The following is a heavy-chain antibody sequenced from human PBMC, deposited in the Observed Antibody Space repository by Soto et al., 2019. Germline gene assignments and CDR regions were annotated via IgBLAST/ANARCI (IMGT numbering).Heavy chain of an antibody. V-gene: IGHV3-49*03. CDR3: TRGTAMVRGVINIPLSYYYYMDV. Sequence: GGSLRLSCTASGFTFGDYAMSWFRQAPGKGLEWVGFIRSKAYGGTTEYAASVKGRFTISRDDSKSIAYLQMNSLKTEDTAVYYCTRGTAMVRGVINIPLSYYYYMDVWGKGTTVTVSS. D-gene: IGHD3-10*01. J-gene: IGHJ6*03. CDR2: IRSKAYGGTT. CDR1: GFTFGDYA.